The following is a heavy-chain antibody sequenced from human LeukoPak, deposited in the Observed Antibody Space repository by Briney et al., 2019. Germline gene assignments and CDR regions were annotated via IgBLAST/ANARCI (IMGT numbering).Heavy chain of an antibody. CDR2: INPTGDST. V-gene: IGHV1-46*01. D-gene: IGHD5-12*01. J-gene: IGHJ5*02. CDR1: GYTFTSYY. Sequence: ASVKVSCKASGYTFTSYYMHWVRQAPGQGLEWMGLINPTGDSTGYAQKFQGRVTMTRDMSTSTDFMELSSLRSEDTAVYYCARDNSVGDSAWWFDPWGQGTLVTVSS. CDR3: ARDNSVGDSAWWFDP.